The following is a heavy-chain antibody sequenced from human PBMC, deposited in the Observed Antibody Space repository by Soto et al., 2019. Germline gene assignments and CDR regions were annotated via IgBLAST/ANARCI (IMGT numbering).Heavy chain of an antibody. J-gene: IGHJ5*02. D-gene: IGHD5-18*01. Sequence: SETLSLTCTVSGGSISSGGYYWSWIRQHPGKGLEWIGYIYYSGSTYYNPSLKSRVTISVDTSKNQFSLKLSSVTAADTAVYYCARGGGYSYGYFPGNWFDPWGQGTLVTVSS. CDR2: IYYSGST. CDR1: GGSISSGGYY. CDR3: ARGGGYSYGYFPGNWFDP. V-gene: IGHV4-31*03.